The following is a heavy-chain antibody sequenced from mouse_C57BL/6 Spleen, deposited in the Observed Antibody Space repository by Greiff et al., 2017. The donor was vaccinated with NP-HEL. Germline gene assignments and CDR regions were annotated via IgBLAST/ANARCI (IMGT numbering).Heavy chain of an antibody. Sequence: VQLKESGPGLAKPSQTLSLTCSVTGYSITSDYWNWIRKFPGNKLEYMGYISYSGSTYYNPSLKSRISITRDTSKNQYYLQLNSVATENTATYYCARCYGSSYDWYFDVWGTGTTVTVSS. V-gene: IGHV3-8*01. D-gene: IGHD1-1*01. J-gene: IGHJ1*03. CDR1: GYSITSDY. CDR3: ARCYGSSYDWYFDV. CDR2: ISYSGST.